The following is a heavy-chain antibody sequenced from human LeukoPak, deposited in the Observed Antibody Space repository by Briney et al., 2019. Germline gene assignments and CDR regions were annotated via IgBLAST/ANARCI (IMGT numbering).Heavy chain of an antibody. CDR1: GFTFDEYS. J-gene: IGHJ4*02. CDR3: ARERGRVIDY. CDR2: ITWDGGST. Sequence: GGSLRLSCAASGFTFDEYSMHWVRQVPGKGLQWVSLITWDGGSTFYADSVKGRFTISRDNSKKSLSLQMYGLSLEDTALYYCARERGRVIDYWGQGTLVTVSS. D-gene: IGHD1-26*01. V-gene: IGHV3-43*01.